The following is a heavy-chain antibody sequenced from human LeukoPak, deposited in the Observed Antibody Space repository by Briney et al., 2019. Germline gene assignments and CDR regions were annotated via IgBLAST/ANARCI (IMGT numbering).Heavy chain of an antibody. V-gene: IGHV4-34*01. CDR2: INHSGST. J-gene: IGHJ6*03. D-gene: IGHD4-17*01. CDR3: ARSSYGDYYYYYMDV. Sequence: SETLSLTCAVYGGPFSGYYWSWIRQPPGKGLEWIGEINHSGSTNYNPSLKSRVTISVDTSKNQFSLKLSSVTAADTAVYYCARSSYGDYYYYYMDVWGKGTTVTVSS. CDR1: GGPFSGYY.